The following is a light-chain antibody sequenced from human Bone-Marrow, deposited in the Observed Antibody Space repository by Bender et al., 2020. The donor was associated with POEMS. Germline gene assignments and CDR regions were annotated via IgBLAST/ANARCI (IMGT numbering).Light chain of an antibody. CDR3: SSWDDSLSGWV. V-gene: IGLV1-40*01. Sequence: QSVLTQPPSVSEAPGQRVTISCTGSSSNIGPGDNVQWYQQLPGRAPKLLIFDNNYRPSGVPDRFSGSKSGTSASLAISDIQSEDEGDYYCSSWDDSLSGWVFGGGTKLTVL. CDR1: SSNIGPGDN. CDR2: DNN. J-gene: IGLJ3*02.